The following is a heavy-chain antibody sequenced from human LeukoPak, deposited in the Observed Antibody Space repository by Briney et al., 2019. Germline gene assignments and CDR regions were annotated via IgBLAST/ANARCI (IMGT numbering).Heavy chain of an antibody. CDR1: GGSISSYY. CDR3: ARVVGYGASHFDY. CDR2: IYYSGST. J-gene: IGHJ4*02. Sequence: TTSETLSLTCTVSGGSISSYYWSWIRQPPGKGLEWIGYIYYSGSTNYNPSLKSRVTISVDTSKNQFSLKLSSVTAADTAVYYCARVVGYGASHFDYWGQGTLVTVSS. D-gene: IGHD4/OR15-4a*01. V-gene: IGHV4-59*01.